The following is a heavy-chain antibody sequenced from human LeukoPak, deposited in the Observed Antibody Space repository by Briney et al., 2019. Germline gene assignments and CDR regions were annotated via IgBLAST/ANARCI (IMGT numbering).Heavy chain of an antibody. J-gene: IGHJ4*02. CDR2: IYSGGST. CDR3: ARGHCTNGVCFDY. CDR1: GFTVSSNY. Sequence: PGGSLRLSCAASGFTVSSNYMSWVRQAPGKGLEWVSVIYSGGSTYYADSVKGRFTISRDNSKNTLCLQMNSLRAEDTAVYYCARGHCTNGVCFDYWGQGTLVTVSS. V-gene: IGHV3-53*01. D-gene: IGHD2-8*01.